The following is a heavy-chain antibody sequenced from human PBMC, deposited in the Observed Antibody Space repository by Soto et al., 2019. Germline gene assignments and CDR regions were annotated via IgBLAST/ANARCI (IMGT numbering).Heavy chain of an antibody. CDR2: IIPILSTT. D-gene: IGHD1-1*01. CDR3: ARGGDWNNCHMDV. V-gene: IGHV1-69*08. J-gene: IGHJ6*03. Sequence: QFQLVQSGPEVKKPGSSVKVSCKASGGTFNGYTISWVRQAPGQGLEWVGRIIPILSTTNYAQKFQGRATITADKSTSTAYMELSSLRSDDTALYFCARGGDWNNCHMDVLGKGTAVTVSS. CDR1: GGTFNGYT.